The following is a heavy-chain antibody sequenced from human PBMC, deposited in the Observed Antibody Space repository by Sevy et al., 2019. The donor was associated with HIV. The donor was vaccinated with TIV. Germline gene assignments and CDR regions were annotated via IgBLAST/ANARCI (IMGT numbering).Heavy chain of an antibody. J-gene: IGHJ2*01. V-gene: IGHV3-11*01. CDR3: AREGNLRYFDL. CDR1: GFTFSDYY. CDR2: ISSGGDTI. Sequence: GGSLRLSSAASGFTFSDYYMTWIRQTPGKGLEWLSYISSGGDTIFYADSVKGRFTISRDNAKNSLYLQMNTLRAEDTAVYYCAREGNLRYFDLWGRGTLVTVSS.